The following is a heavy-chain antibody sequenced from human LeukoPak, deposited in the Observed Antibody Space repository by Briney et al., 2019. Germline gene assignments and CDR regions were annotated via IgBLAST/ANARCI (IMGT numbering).Heavy chain of an antibody. CDR2: IKQDGSEK. Sequence: GGSLRLSCAASGFTFSSYSMNWVRQAPGKGLEWVANIKQDGSEKYCVDSVKGRFTISRDNAKNSLYLQMNSLRAEDTAVYYCARKEQWLVLNWFDPWGQGTLVTVSS. J-gene: IGHJ5*02. CDR1: GFTFSSYS. D-gene: IGHD6-19*01. CDR3: ARKEQWLVLNWFDP. V-gene: IGHV3-7*01.